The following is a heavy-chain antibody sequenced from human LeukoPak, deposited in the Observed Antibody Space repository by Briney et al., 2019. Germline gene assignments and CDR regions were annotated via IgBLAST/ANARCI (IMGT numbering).Heavy chain of an antibody. D-gene: IGHD5-24*01. J-gene: IGHJ3*02. CDR3: ARVQPPRAGLNAFDI. Sequence: GASVKVSCKASGYTFTSYGISWVRQAPGQGLEWMGWISAYNGNTNYAQKLQGRVTMTTDTSTSTAYMELRSLRSDGTAVYYCARVQPPRAGLNAFDIWGQGTMVTVSS. CDR2: ISAYNGNT. V-gene: IGHV1-18*01. CDR1: GYTFTSYG.